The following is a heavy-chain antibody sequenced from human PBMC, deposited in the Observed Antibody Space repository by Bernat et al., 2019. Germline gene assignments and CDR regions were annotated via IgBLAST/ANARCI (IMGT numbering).Heavy chain of an antibody. D-gene: IGHD1-20*01. V-gene: IGHV3-30-3*01. CDR1: GFTFSSYA. CDR2: ISYDGSNK. Sequence: QVQLVESGGGVVQPGRSLRLSCAASGFTFSSYAMHWVRQAPGKGLEWVAVISYDGSNKYYADSVKGRFTISRDNSKNTLYLQMNSLRAEDTAVYYCARDNWNPSYYYYGMDVWGQGTTVTVSS. CDR3: ARDNWNPSYYYYGMDV. J-gene: IGHJ6*02.